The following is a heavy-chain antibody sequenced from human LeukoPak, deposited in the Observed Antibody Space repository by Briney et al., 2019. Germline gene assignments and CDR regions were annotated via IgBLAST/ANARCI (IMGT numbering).Heavy chain of an antibody. CDR2: ISISSSYI. CDR3: ARGYCSSTSCYWDYYYYMDV. V-gene: IGHV3-21*01. J-gene: IGHJ6*03. CDR1: GFTFSSYS. Sequence: GGSLRLSCAASGFTFSSYSMNWVRQAPGKGLEWVSSISISSSYIYYADSVKGRFTISRDNAKKSLYLQMNSLRAEDTAVYYCARGYCSSTSCYWDYYYYMDVWGKGTTVTVSS. D-gene: IGHD2-2*01.